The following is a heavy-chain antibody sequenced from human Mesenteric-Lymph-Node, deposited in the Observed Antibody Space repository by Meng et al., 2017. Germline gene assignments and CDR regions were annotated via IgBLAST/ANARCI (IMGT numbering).Heavy chain of an antibody. Sequence: ASVKVSCKVSGYTLTELSMHWVRQAPGKALEWMGGFDPEDGETIYAQKFQGRVTMTEDTSTDTAYMELSSLRSEDTAVYYCARDPRVRIAVAGRGRGYYYYGMDVWGQGTTVTVSS. J-gene: IGHJ6*02. CDR3: ARDPRVRIAVAGRGRGYYYYGMDV. CDR2: FDPEDGET. D-gene: IGHD6-19*01. CDR1: GYTLTELS. V-gene: IGHV1-24*01.